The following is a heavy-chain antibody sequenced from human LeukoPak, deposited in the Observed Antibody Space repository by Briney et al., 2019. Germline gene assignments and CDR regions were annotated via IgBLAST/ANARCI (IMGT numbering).Heavy chain of an antibody. CDR3: ARLSDLSSYYFDY. V-gene: IGHV4-39*01. CDR1: GGSISSSSYY. CDR2: IYYSGST. Sequence: SETLSLTCTVSGGSISSSSYYWGWIRQPPGKGRAWIGSIYYSGSTYYNPSLKSRVTISVDTSKNQFSLKLSSVTAADTAVYYCARLSDLSSYYFDYWGQGTLVTVSS. D-gene: IGHD1-26*01. J-gene: IGHJ4*02.